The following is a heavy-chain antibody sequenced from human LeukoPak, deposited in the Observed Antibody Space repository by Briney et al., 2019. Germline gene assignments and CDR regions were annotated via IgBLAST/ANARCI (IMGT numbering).Heavy chain of an antibody. V-gene: IGHV3-30*18. CDR3: AQALLALIVKSFDR. CDR2: ISSDGKTE. D-gene: IGHD2-21*01. Sequence: GGSLRLSCVASGFTFSSYGMHWVRQAPGKGLEWVAVISSDGKTEIYADSVRGRFTISRDNSQGTHYLQMNSLRSEDTAVYYSAQALLALIVKSFDRWGHGSLVTVSS. J-gene: IGHJ5*02. CDR1: GFTFSSYG.